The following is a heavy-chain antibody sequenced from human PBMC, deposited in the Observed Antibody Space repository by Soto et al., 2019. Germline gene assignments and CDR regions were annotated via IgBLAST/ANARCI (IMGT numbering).Heavy chain of an antibody. Sequence: EVQLVESGGGLVQPGGSLRLSCAASGFTLSSYSMNWVRQAPGKGLEWISYISGSSGTVYYAASVKGRFTFFRDNAKNALYLQMSSLRDEDKAFYYCARTARVCSAYTCGSYYYGMDVWGQGTTVTVFS. J-gene: IGHJ6*02. CDR2: ISGSSGTV. D-gene: IGHD3-16*01. CDR1: GFTLSSYS. CDR3: ARTARVCSAYTCGSYYYGMDV. V-gene: IGHV3-48*02.